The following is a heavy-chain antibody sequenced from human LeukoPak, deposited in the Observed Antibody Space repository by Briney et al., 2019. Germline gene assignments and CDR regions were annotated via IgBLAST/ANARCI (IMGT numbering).Heavy chain of an antibody. D-gene: IGHD3-9*01. Sequence: PSETLSLTCAVYGGSFSGYYWSWIRQPPGKGLEWIGEINHSGSTNYNPSLKSRVTISVDTSKNQFSLKLSSVTAADTAVYYCARGPRPVPGRYFDWLPPYFDYWGQGTLVTVSS. J-gene: IGHJ4*02. CDR2: INHSGST. CDR3: ARGPRPVPGRYFDWLPPYFDY. CDR1: GGSFSGYY. V-gene: IGHV4-34*01.